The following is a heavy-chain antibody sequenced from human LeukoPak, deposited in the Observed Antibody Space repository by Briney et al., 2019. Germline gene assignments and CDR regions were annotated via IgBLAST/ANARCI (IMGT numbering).Heavy chain of an antibody. Sequence: ASVTVSCKASGYTFTIYDINWVRQATGQGLEWMGWMNPNSGNTGYAQKFQGRVTMTRNTSISTAYMELSSLRSEDTAVYYCASIRSSGWYEFDYWGQGTLVTVSS. D-gene: IGHD6-19*01. CDR2: MNPNSGNT. CDR3: ASIRSSGWYEFDY. CDR1: GYTFTIYD. V-gene: IGHV1-8*01. J-gene: IGHJ4*02.